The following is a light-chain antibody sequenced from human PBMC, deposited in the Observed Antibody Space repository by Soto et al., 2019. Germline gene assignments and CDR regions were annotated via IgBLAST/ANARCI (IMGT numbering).Light chain of an antibody. CDR2: DVS. CDR3: SSYTSISTLSYV. Sequence: QPALTQPASVSGSPGQSITISCTGTSSDVGGYNYVSWYQQHPGKAPKLMIYDVSNRPSGVSNRFSGSKSGNTASLTISGLQPEDEADYYCSSYTSISTLSYVFGTGTRSPS. V-gene: IGLV2-14*01. CDR1: SSDVGGYNY. J-gene: IGLJ1*01.